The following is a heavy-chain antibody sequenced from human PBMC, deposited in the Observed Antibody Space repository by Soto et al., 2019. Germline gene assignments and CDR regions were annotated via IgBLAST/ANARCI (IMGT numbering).Heavy chain of an antibody. CDR1: GYTFTSYA. CDR3: ARDRPMILYQLPYDAFDI. D-gene: IGHD2-2*02. J-gene: IGHJ3*02. V-gene: IGHV1-3*01. CDR2: INAGNGNT. Sequence: ASVKVSCKASGYTFTSYAMHWVRQAPGQRLEWMGWINAGNGNTKYSQKFQGRVTITRDTSASTAYMELSSLRSEDTAVYYCARDRPMILYQLPYDAFDIWGQGTMVTVSS.